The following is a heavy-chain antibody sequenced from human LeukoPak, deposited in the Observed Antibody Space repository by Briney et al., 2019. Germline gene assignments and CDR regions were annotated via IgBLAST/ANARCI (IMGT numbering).Heavy chain of an antibody. D-gene: IGHD4-17*01. V-gene: IGHV3-48*01. CDR3: ARGPGHGHYFDY. CDR2: ISSSGDTK. CDR1: GFTFSSYG. Sequence: GGSLRLSCAASGFTFSSYGMTWVRQAPGKGLEWVSYISSSGDTKYHSPSVSGRFTISRDNAKNSLYLQMNSLRAEDTAVYYCARGPGHGHYFDYWGQGTLLTVSS. J-gene: IGHJ4*02.